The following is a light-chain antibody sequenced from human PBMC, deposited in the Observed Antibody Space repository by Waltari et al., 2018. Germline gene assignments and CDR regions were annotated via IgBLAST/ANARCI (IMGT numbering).Light chain of an antibody. CDR2: QDT. Sequence: SYELTQPPSVSVSPGQTASITCSGDQLGNKYVSWYQQKPGQSPVLILYQDTKRPSGIPGRLSGSNSGNTATLTISGTQVMDEGDYYCQAWDTISAGLGGGTKLTVL. CDR1: QLGNKY. V-gene: IGLV3-1*01. CDR3: QAWDTISAG. J-gene: IGLJ2*01.